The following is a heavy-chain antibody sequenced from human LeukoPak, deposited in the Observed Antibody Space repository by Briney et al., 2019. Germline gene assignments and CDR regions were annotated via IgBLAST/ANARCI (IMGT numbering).Heavy chain of an antibody. CDR1: GFTFSSFA. CDR3: ARTLYDSSGYPPPYYFDY. D-gene: IGHD3-22*01. V-gene: IGHV3-23*01. J-gene: IGHJ4*02. Sequence: PGGSLRLSCVVSGFTFSSFAMSWVRQAPGKGLEWVSGISGGGGSAYYADSVKGRFTISRDNSKNTLYLQMNSLRAEDTAVYYCARTLYDSSGYPPPYYFDYWGQGTLVTVSS. CDR2: ISGGGGSA.